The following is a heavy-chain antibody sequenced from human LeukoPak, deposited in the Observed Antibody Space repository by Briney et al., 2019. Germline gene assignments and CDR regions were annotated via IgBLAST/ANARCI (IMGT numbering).Heavy chain of an antibody. J-gene: IGHJ4*02. Sequence: SETLSLTCSVSGYSISSDYYWGWIRQPPGKGLEWIGTIYHSGSTYYNPSLQSRVTISVDTSKNQFSLKLSSVTAADTAVYYCARTSSSGLVGGYYFDYWGQGTLVTVSS. V-gene: IGHV4-38-2*02. CDR3: ARTSSSGLVGGYYFDY. D-gene: IGHD6-19*01. CDR1: GYSISSDYY. CDR2: IYHSGST.